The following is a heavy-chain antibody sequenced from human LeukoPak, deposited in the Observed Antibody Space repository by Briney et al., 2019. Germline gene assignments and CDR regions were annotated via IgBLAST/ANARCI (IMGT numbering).Heavy chain of an antibody. J-gene: IGHJ4*02. CDR1: GGSISSGDYY. V-gene: IGHV4-30-4*08. CDR3: AREISGSYYVDY. CDR2: IYYSGST. D-gene: IGHD1-26*01. Sequence: SQTLSLTCTVSGGSISSGDYYWSWIRQPPGKGLEWIGYIYYSGSTYYNPSLKSRATISVDTSKNQFSLKLSSVTAADTAVYYCAREISGSYYVDYWGQGTLVTVSS.